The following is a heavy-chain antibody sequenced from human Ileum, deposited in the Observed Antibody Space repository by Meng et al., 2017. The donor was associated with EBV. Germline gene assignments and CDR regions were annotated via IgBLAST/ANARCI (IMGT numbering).Heavy chain of an antibody. Sequence: VTRVEVGAGVKKPGASVKASCKASGYTFTSYGISWVRQAPGQGLEWMGWISAYSGNTNYAQKLQGRVTMTTDTSTSTAYMELRSLRSDDTAVYYCARAPPPNIRLGFDYWGQGTLVTVSS. CDR1: GYTFTSYG. V-gene: IGHV1-18*01. CDR3: ARAPPPNIRLGFDY. CDR2: ISAYSGNT. J-gene: IGHJ4*02. D-gene: IGHD3-16*01.